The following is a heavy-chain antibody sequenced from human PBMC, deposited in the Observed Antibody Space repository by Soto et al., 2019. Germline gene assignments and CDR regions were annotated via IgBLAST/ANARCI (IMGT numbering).Heavy chain of an antibody. CDR2: INHSGST. D-gene: IGHD3-3*01. J-gene: IGHJ6*03. Sequence: SETLSLTCAVYGGSFSGYYWSWIRQPPGKGLEWIGEINHSGSTNYNPSLKSRVTISVDTSKNQFSLKLSSVTAADTAVYYCAIVAGSKERITIFGVVSGYMDVWGKGTTVTVSS. CDR1: GGSFSGYY. V-gene: IGHV4-34*01. CDR3: AIVAGSKERITIFGVVSGYMDV.